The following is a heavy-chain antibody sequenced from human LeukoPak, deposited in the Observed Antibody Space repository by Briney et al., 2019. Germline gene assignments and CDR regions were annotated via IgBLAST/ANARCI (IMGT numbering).Heavy chain of an antibody. Sequence: SETLSLTCTVSGGSISSSSYYWSWIRQPPGKGLEWIGSIYYSGSTYYNPSLKSRVTISVDTSKNQFSLKLSSVTAADTAVYYCAGLNGRYGDYAFDIWGQGTMVTVSS. CDR2: IYYSGST. CDR1: GGSISSSSYY. CDR3: AGLNGRYGDYAFDI. D-gene: IGHD4-17*01. J-gene: IGHJ3*02. V-gene: IGHV4-39*07.